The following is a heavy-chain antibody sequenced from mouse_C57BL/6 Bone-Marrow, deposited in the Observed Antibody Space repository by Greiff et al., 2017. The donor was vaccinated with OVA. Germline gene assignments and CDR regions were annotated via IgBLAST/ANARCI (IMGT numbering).Heavy chain of an antibody. D-gene: IGHD4-1*01. CDR2: IDPSDSYT. CDR3: ARNLANWDGAY. Sequence: VQLQQPGAELVRPGTSVKLSCKASGYTFTSYWMHWVKQRPGQGLEWIGVIDPSDSYTNYNQKFKGKATVTVDTSSSTAYMQLSSLTSEDSAVYYCARNLANWDGAYWGQGTLVTVSA. V-gene: IGHV1-59*01. CDR1: GYTFTSYW. J-gene: IGHJ3*01.